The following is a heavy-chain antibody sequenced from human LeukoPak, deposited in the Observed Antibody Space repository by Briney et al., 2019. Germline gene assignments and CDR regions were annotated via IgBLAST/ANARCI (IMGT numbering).Heavy chain of an antibody. CDR2: MWFDEDNK. J-gene: IGHJ4*02. D-gene: IGHD2-2*01. CDR3: ARDYQGSYFDY. V-gene: IGHV3-33*01. Sequence: PGRSLRLSCAASGFTSSSYGMHWVRQAPGKGLEWVALMWFDEDNKYYTDSVKGRFTISRDNSENTLYLQMNSLRVEDTAVYYCARDYQGSYFDYWGQGTLVTVSS. CDR1: GFTSSSYG.